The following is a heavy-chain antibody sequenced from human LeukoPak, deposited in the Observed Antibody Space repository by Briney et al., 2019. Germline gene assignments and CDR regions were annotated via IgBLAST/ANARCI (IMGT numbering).Heavy chain of an antibody. D-gene: IGHD3-22*01. CDR1: GFTFSSYG. CDR2: IRYDGSNK. J-gene: IGHJ4*02. V-gene: IGHV3-30*02. Sequence: PGGSLRLSCAASGFTFSSYGMHWVRQAPGKGLEWVAFIRYDGSNKYYADPVKGRFTISRDNSKNTLYLQMNSLRAEDTAVYYCAKDSTPDYYDSSGYFDYWGQGTLVTVSS. CDR3: AKDSTPDYYDSSGYFDY.